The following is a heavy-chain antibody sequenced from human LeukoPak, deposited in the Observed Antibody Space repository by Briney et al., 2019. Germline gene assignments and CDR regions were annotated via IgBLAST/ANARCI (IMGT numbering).Heavy chain of an antibody. Sequence: PSETLSLTCTVSGGSISSYYWSWIRQPPRKGLEWIGYINYSGSTNYNPSLKSRVTISVDTSKNQFSLKLSSVTAADTAVYYCATAIAVANDAFDIWGQGTMVTVSS. CDR2: INYSGST. V-gene: IGHV4-59*01. D-gene: IGHD6-19*01. CDR3: ATAIAVANDAFDI. J-gene: IGHJ3*02. CDR1: GGSISSYY.